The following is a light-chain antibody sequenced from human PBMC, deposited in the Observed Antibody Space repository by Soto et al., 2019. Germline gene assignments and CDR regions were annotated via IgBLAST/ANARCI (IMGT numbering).Light chain of an antibody. CDR3: CSYAGSSTYV. J-gene: IGLJ1*01. Sequence: QSALTQPASVSGSPGQSITISCTGASSDVGNYNLVSWYQQHPGKAPKIMIYEGNKRPSGVSNRFSGYKFGKTASLTISGLQAEDEAEYHCCSYAGSSTYVFGTGTKVTVL. CDR2: EGN. V-gene: IGLV2-23*01. CDR1: SSDVGNYNL.